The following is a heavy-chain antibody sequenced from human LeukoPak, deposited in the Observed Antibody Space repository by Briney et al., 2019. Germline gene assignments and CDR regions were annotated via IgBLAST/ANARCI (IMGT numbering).Heavy chain of an antibody. D-gene: IGHD3-3*01. CDR3: ARGPAFWSGYYTTYYYYYGMDV. Sequence: PGGSLRLSCSASGFTFSDYTMHWVRQAPGKGLEYVSAISSNGGSTYYANSVKGRFTISRDNSKNTLYLQMGSLRAEDMAVYYCARGPAFWSGYYTTYYYYYGMDVWGQGTTVTVSS. J-gene: IGHJ6*02. CDR2: ISSNGGST. CDR1: GFTFSDYT. V-gene: IGHV3-64*01.